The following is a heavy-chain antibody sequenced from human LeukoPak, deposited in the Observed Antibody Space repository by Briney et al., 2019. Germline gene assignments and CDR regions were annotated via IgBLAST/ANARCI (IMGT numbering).Heavy chain of an antibody. CDR2: IYYSGST. Sequence: SETLSLTCTVSGGSISSSSYYWGWIRQPPGKGLEWIGSIYYSGSTYYNPSLKSRVTISVDTSKNQFSLELSSVTAADTAVYYCARDPGYVENWFDPWGQGTLVTVSS. V-gene: IGHV4-39*07. CDR1: GGSISSSSYY. D-gene: IGHD1-1*01. CDR3: ARDPGYVENWFDP. J-gene: IGHJ5*02.